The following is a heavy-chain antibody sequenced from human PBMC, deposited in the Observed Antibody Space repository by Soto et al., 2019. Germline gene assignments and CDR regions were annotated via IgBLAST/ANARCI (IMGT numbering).Heavy chain of an antibody. CDR2: IRSKANSYAT. V-gene: IGHV3-73*02. J-gene: IGHJ4*02. CDR3: RVWLQPIDY. D-gene: IGHD5-12*01. CDR1: GFTFSGSA. Sequence: EVQLVESGGGLVQPGGSLKLSCAASGFTFSGSAMHWVRQASGKGLEWVGRIRSKANSYATAYAASVKGRFTISRDDSKNTAYLQMNSLKTEDTAVYYCRVWLQPIDYWGQGTLVTVSS.